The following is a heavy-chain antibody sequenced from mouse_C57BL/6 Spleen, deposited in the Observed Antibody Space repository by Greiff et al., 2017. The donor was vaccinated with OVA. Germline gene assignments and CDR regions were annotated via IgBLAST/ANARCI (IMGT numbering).Heavy chain of an antibody. CDR2: ISSGSSTI. Sequence: EVKLQESGGGLVKPGGSLKLSCAASGFTFSDYGMHWVRQAPEKGLEWVAYISSGSSTIYYADTVKGRFTISRDNAKNTLFLQMTSLRSEDTAMYYCARRGADYYGSSYDEPYFDYWGQGTTLTVSS. V-gene: IGHV5-17*01. CDR3: ARRGADYYGSSYDEPYFDY. CDR1: GFTFSDYG. J-gene: IGHJ2*01. D-gene: IGHD1-1*01.